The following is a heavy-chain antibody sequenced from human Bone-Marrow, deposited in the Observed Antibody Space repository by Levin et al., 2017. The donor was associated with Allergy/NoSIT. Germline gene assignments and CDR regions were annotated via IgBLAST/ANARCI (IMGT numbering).Heavy chain of an antibody. D-gene: IGHD1-7*01. Sequence: NPGESLKISCAASGFTFSDYYMSWIRQAPGKGLEWVSYISSSGSTIYYADSVKGRFTISRDNAKNSLYLQMNSLRAEDTAVYYCARVSYNWNYARHDAFDIWGQGTMVTVSS. J-gene: IGHJ3*02. CDR3: ARVSYNWNYARHDAFDI. CDR1: GFTFSDYY. V-gene: IGHV3-11*01. CDR2: ISSSGSTI.